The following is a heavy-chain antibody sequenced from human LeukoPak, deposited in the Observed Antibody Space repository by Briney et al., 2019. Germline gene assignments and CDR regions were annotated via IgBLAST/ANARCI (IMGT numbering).Heavy chain of an antibody. Sequence: GGSLRLSCAVSGFNFRNYAMHWVRQAPGKGLEWVAVTSSDEINKYYADSVKGRFTISRDNSKNTLYLQMNSLLSEDTALYYCARDTVGYGDGTEYWGQGSLVTVSS. CDR3: ARDTVGYGDGTEY. D-gene: IGHD4-17*01. CDR1: GFNFRNYA. V-gene: IGHV3-30-3*01. J-gene: IGHJ4*02. CDR2: TSSDEINK.